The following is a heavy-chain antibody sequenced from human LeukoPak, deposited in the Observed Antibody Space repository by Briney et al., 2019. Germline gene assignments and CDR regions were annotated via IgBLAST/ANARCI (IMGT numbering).Heavy chain of an antibody. V-gene: IGHV1-2*02. CDR3: AGTAWFGGSYKFDP. CDR1: GYTFTSYY. D-gene: IGHD3-10*01. J-gene: IGHJ5*02. CDR2: INPNSGGT. Sequence: ASVKVSCKASGYTFTSYYMHWVRQAPGQGLEWMGWINPNSGGTNYAQKFQGRVTMTRDTSISTAYMELSRLRSDDTAVYYCAGTAWFGGSYKFDPWGQGTLVTVSS.